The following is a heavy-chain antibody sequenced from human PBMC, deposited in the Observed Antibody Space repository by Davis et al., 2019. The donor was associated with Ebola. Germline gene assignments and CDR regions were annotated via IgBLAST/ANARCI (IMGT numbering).Heavy chain of an antibody. D-gene: IGHD4-17*01. J-gene: IGHJ4*02. CDR2: ISSSSSYI. V-gene: IGHV3-21*01. CDR1: GFTFSSYS. Sequence: GESLKISCAASGFTFSSYSMNWVRQAPGKGLEWVSSISSSSSYIYYADSVKGRFTISRDNAKNSLYLQMNSLRAEDTAVYYCARARDIDDYGDLRADYWGQGTLVTVSS. CDR3: ARARDIDDYGDLRADY.